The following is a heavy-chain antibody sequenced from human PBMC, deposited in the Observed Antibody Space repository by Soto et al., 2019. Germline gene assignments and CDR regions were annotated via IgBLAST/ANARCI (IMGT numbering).Heavy chain of an antibody. CDR1: GYSFTSYW. J-gene: IGHJ5*02. D-gene: IGHD5-12*01. V-gene: IGHV5-51*01. CDR2: IHPSDFDT. CDR3: AIHSTGYEDS. Sequence: LKISCKGSGYSFTSYWIGWVRQMPGKGLEWMGIIHPSDFDTRYSPSFQGQVTISADKSISTAYLQWSSLRASDTAMYYCAIHSTGYEDSWGQGTLDTVSS.